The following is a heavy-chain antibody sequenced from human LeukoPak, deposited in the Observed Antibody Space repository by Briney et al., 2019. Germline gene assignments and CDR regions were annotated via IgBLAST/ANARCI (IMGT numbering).Heavy chain of an antibody. D-gene: IGHD5-12*01. CDR1: GYSISSGYY. CDR3: ARDEGGHSGPFPGDY. Sequence: SETLSLTCAVSGYSISSGYYWGWIRQPPGKGLEWIGSIYHSGSTYYNPSLKSRVTISVDTSKNQFSLKLSSVTATDTAVYYCARDEGGHSGPFPGDYWGQGTLVTVSS. CDR2: IYHSGST. J-gene: IGHJ4*02. V-gene: IGHV4-38-2*02.